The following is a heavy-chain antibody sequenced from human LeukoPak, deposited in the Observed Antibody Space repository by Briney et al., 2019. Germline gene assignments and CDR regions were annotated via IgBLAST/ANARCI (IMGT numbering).Heavy chain of an antibody. CDR1: GYTFTSYD. CDR3: ARGLLVVVPAAISWMNYYYYGMDV. D-gene: IGHD2-2*01. V-gene: IGHV1-8*01. Sequence: ASVKVSCKASGYTFTSYDINWVRQATGQGLEWMGLMNPNSGNTGYAQKFQGRVTMTRNTSISTAYMELSSLRSEDTAVYYCARGLLVVVPAAISWMNYYYYGMDVWGQGTTVTVSS. J-gene: IGHJ6*02. CDR2: MNPNSGNT.